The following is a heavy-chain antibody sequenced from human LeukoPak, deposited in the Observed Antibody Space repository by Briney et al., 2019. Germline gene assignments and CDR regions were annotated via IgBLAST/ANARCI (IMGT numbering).Heavy chain of an antibody. V-gene: IGHV1-2*02. J-gene: IGHJ4*02. Sequence: ASVKVSCTASGYTFSDYYMHWVRQAPGQGLEWMGWIHLNSGGTHYAQKFQDRVTMTWDTSISTAYMELSSLRSEDTAVYYCATSHSYDYVWGSYRIFDYWGQGTLVTVSS. CDR3: ATSHSYDYVWGSYRIFDY. D-gene: IGHD3-16*02. CDR2: IHLNSGGT. CDR1: GYTFSDYY.